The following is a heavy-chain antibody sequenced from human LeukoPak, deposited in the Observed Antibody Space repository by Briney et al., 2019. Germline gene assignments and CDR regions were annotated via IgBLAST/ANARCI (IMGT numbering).Heavy chain of an antibody. V-gene: IGHV1-2*06. CDR2: INPNSGGT. CDR1: GYTFTGYY. CDR3: ARSKPVEMATIDY. D-gene: IGHD5-24*01. Sequence: GASVKVSCKASGYTFTGYYMHWVRQAPGHGLEWMGRINPNSGGTNYAQKFQGRVTMTRDTSISTAYMELSRLRSDDTAVYYCARSKPVEMATIDYWGQETLVTVSS. J-gene: IGHJ4*02.